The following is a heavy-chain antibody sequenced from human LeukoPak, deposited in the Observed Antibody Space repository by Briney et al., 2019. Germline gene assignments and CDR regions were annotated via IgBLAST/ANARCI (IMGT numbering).Heavy chain of an antibody. CDR2: ISYDGSNK. Sequence: GGSLRLSCAASGFTFSSYAMHWVRQAPGKGLEWVAVISYDGSNKYYADSVKGRFTISRDNSKNTLYLQMNSLRAEDTAVYYCARDFAGGSGWYVFTDYWGQGTLVTVSS. J-gene: IGHJ4*02. D-gene: IGHD6-19*01. CDR1: GFTFSSYA. CDR3: ARDFAGGSGWYVFTDY. V-gene: IGHV3-30-3*01.